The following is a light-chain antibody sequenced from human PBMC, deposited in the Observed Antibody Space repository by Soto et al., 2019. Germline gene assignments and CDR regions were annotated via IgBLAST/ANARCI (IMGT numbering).Light chain of an antibody. Sequence: DIQMTQSPSTLSASVGDRVTITCRASQSISSWLAWYQQKPGKAPKLLMYKASSLESGVPSRFSGSGSGTDCTLSISSLQPDDFATYYCREYKSYPWTFGQGPKVEIK. CDR2: KAS. CDR3: REYKSYPWT. V-gene: IGKV1-5*03. J-gene: IGKJ1*01. CDR1: QSISSW.